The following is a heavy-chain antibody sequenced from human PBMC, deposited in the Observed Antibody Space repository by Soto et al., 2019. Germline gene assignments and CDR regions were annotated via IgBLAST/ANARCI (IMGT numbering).Heavy chain of an antibody. Sequence: VGSVKVSCKASGYTFTSYYMHWVRQAPGQGLEWMGIINPSGGSTSYAQKFQGRVTMTRDTSTSTVYMELSSLRSEDTAVYYCARGRSSNKKYYYYGMDVWGHGTTVTVSS. CDR2: INPSGGST. V-gene: IGHV1-46*01. D-gene: IGHD4-4*01. CDR3: ARGRSSNKKYYYYGMDV. CDR1: GYTFTSYY. J-gene: IGHJ6*02.